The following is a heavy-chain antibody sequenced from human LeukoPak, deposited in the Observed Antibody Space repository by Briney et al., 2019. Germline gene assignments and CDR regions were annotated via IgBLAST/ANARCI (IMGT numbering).Heavy chain of an antibody. Sequence: SETLSLTCTVSGGSIRSYYWSWIRQPPGKGLEWIGYIYYSGSTNYNPSLKSRVTISVDTSKDQFYLKLSSVTAADTAVYYCARDRRSGEDSNFWGQGTLVTVSS. V-gene: IGHV4-59*01. CDR2: IYYSGST. D-gene: IGHD2-15*01. CDR1: GGSIRSYY. CDR3: ARDRRSGEDSNF. J-gene: IGHJ4*02.